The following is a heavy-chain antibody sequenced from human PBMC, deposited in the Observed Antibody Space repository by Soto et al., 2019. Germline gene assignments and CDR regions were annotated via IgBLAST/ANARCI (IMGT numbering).Heavy chain of an antibody. CDR1: GFTFDDYG. CDR3: ARVSRSRFVEWPYYYYYMDV. Sequence: PGGSLRLSCAASGFTFDDYGMSWVRQAPGKGLDWVSGINWNGGSTGYAASVKGRFTISRDNAKNSLYLQMNSLRAEDTALYHCARVSRSRFVEWPYYYYYMDVWGKGTTVTVSS. J-gene: IGHJ6*03. CDR2: INWNGGST. D-gene: IGHD3-3*01. V-gene: IGHV3-20*01.